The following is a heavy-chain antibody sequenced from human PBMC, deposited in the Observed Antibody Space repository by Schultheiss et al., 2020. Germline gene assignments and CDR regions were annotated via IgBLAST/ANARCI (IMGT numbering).Heavy chain of an antibody. J-gene: IGHJ4*02. V-gene: IGHV5-51*01. CDR2: IYPGDSDT. CDR1: GYSFTSYW. D-gene: IGHD6-13*01. Sequence: GGSLRLSCKGSGYSFTSYWIGWVRQMPGKGLEWMGIIYPGDSDTRYSPSFQGQVTISADKSISTAYLQWSSLKASDTAMYYCARRTSSSWYRAYDYWGQGTLVTVSS. CDR3: ARRTSSSWYRAYDY.